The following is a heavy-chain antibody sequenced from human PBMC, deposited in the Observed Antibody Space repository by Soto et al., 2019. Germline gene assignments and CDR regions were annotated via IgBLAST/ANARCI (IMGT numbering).Heavy chain of an antibody. CDR1: GYTFTGYY. CDR2: INPNSGGT. V-gene: IGHV1-2*04. CDR3: ARGLYYDFWSGYYRDYYYYGMDV. Sequence: QVQLVQSGAEVKKPGASVKVSCKASGYTFTGYYMHWVRQAPGQGLEWMGWINPNSGGTNYAQKFQGWVTMTRDTSISTAYMELSRLRSDDTAVYYCARGLYYDFWSGYYRDYYYYGMDVWGQGTTVTVSS. D-gene: IGHD3-3*01. J-gene: IGHJ6*02.